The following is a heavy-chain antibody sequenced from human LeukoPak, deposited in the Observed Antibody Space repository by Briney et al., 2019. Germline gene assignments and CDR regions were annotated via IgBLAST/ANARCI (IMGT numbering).Heavy chain of an antibody. CDR3: ARQGRLRYYYGMDV. CDR2: MYYSWST. D-gene: IGHD4-17*01. V-gene: IGHV4-39*01. Sequence: RSETLSLTCTVSGGSISSSSYYCGWIRQPPGKGLEWIGSMYYSWSTSYNPCLKSRVYISVDTSKNPFSLKLSSVTAAHTAVYYCARQGRLRYYYGMDVWGQGTTVTVSS. CDR1: GGSISSSSYY. J-gene: IGHJ6*02.